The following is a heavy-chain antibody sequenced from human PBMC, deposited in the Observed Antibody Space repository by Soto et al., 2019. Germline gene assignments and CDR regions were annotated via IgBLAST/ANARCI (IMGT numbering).Heavy chain of an antibody. J-gene: IGHJ4*02. D-gene: IGHD5-12*01. CDR3: AKFPEYGGYDNTHFDY. CDR1: GFTFSNCA. Sequence: HPGGSLRLSCAASGFTFSNCAMIWVRQGPEKGLEWVSVISDGGDSTYYADSVKGRFTISRDNSKSTLYLQMNSLRVEDTAVYYCAKFPEYGGYDNTHFDYWGQGTLVTVSS. CDR2: ISDGGDST. V-gene: IGHV3-23*01.